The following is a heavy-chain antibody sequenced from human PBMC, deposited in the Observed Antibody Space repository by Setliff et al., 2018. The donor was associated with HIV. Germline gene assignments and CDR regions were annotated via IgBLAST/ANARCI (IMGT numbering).Heavy chain of an antibody. J-gene: IGHJ4*02. CDR1: GGSFSGYY. CDR3: PSSNSRFVYFDY. Sequence: LSLTCAVFGGSFSGYYWSWIRQPPGKGLKWIGEINHSGSTNYNSSLKSRITISVDTSKNQFSLKLSSVTAADTAVYYCPSSNSRFVYFDYWGQGTLVTISS. CDR2: INHSGST. D-gene: IGHD3-10*01. V-gene: IGHV4-34*01.